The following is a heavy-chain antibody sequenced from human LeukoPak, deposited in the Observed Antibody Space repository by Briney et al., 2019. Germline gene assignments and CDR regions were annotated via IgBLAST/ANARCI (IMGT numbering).Heavy chain of an antibody. CDR3: DY. CDR2: FDPGNGET. CDR1: GYSLTELS. Sequence: ASVKVSCKVSGYSLTELSMHWVRQAPGKGLEWMGGFDPGNGETIFTKNFQGRVTMTDDTSTDTAYMELSSLRSEDTAVYYWDYWGQGTLVTVSS. J-gene: IGHJ4*02. V-gene: IGHV1-24*01.